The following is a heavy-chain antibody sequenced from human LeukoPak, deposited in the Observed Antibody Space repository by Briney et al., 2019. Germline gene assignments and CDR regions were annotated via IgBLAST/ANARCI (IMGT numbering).Heavy chain of an antibody. V-gene: IGHV3-48*03. CDR2: ISSSGSTI. CDR1: GFTFSRYE. D-gene: IGHD3-10*02. CDR3: AELGITMIGGV. J-gene: IGHJ6*04. Sequence: GGSLRLSCAASGFTFSRYEMNWVRQAPGKGLEGVSYISSSGSTIYYADSVKGRFTISRDNAKNSLYLQMNSLKAEDTAVYYCAELGITMIGGVWGKGTTVTISS.